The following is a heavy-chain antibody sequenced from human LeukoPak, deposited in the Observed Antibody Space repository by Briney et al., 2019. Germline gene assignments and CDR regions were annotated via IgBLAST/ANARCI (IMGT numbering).Heavy chain of an antibody. J-gene: IGHJ3*02. D-gene: IGHD6-19*01. CDR1: GGSISSYY. Sequence: SETLSLTCTVSGGSISSYYWSWIRQPAGKGLEWIGRIXXSGSTNYNPSLKSRVTMSVDTSKNQFSLKLSSVTAADTAVYYCAXQVSYVAVAGPXDDAFDIWGQGTMITVSS. V-gene: IGHV4-4*07. CDR3: AXQVSYVAVAGPXDDAFDI. CDR2: IXXSGST.